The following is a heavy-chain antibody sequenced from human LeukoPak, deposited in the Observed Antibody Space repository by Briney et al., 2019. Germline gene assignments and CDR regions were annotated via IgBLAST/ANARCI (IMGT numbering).Heavy chain of an antibody. J-gene: IGHJ4*02. V-gene: IGHV3-30*02. CDR2: IRYDGSNK. D-gene: IGHD2-2*01. CDR1: GFTFSSYG. CDR3: ARSDCSSTSCSRGHDY. Sequence: PGGSLRLSCAASGFTFSSYGMHWVRQAPGKGLEWVAFIRYDGSNKYYADSVKGRFTISRDNSKSTLYLQMNSLRAEDTAVYYCARSDCSSTSCSRGHDYWGQGTLVTVSS.